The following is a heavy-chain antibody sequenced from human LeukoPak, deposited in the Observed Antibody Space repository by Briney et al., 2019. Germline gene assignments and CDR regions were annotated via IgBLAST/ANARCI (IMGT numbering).Heavy chain of an antibody. V-gene: IGHV4-34*01. Sequence: PSGTLSLTCAVYGGSFSGYYWSWIRQPPGKGLEWIGEINHSGSTNYNPSLKSRVTISVDTSKNQFSLKLSSVTAADTAVYYCARGRGVSTFDYWGQGTLVTVSS. CDR3: ARGRGVSTFDY. CDR1: GGSFSGYY. CDR2: INHSGST. J-gene: IGHJ4*02. D-gene: IGHD5/OR15-5a*01.